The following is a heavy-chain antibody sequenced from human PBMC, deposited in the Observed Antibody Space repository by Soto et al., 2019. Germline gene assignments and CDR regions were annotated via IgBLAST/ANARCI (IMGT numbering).Heavy chain of an antibody. Sequence: PGGSLRLSCVASGFPFDPYVMAWVRQAPGKGLEWVAVIWCNRTNKYYADSVKGRFTISRDNSKNTLYLQMNSLRAEDTAVYYCARDLEDYGDYAFDIWGQGTMVTVSS. D-gene: IGHD4-17*01. CDR1: GFPFDPYV. V-gene: IGHV3-33*08. J-gene: IGHJ3*02. CDR2: IWCNRTNK. CDR3: ARDLEDYGDYAFDI.